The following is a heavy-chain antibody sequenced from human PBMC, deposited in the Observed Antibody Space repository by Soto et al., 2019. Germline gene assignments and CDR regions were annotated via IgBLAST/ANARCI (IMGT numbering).Heavy chain of an antibody. CDR3: ARLVSMVRGVMSDY. CDR1: GGTFSSYA. D-gene: IGHD3-10*01. Sequence: QVQLVQSGAEVKKPGSSVKVSCKASGGTFSSYAISWVRQAPGQGLEWMGGIIPIFGTANYAQKFQGRVTITADESTSTAYMELSSLRSEDTAVYYCARLVSMVRGVMSDYWGQGTLVTVSS. J-gene: IGHJ4*02. CDR2: IIPIFGTA. V-gene: IGHV1-69*12.